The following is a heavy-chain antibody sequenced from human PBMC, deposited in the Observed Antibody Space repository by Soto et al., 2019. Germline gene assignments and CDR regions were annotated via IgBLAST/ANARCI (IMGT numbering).Heavy chain of an antibody. J-gene: IGHJ4*02. CDR3: ARGLYPLYYDFWSGYYNYFDY. D-gene: IGHD3-3*01. V-gene: IGHV4-61*01. Sequence: SETLSLTCTVSGGSVSSGSYYWSWIRQPPGKGLEWIGYIYYSGSTNYNPSLKSRATISVDTSKNQFSLKLSSVTAADTAVYYCARGLYPLYYDFWSGYYNYFDYWGQGTLVTVSS. CDR1: GGSVSSGSYY. CDR2: IYYSGST.